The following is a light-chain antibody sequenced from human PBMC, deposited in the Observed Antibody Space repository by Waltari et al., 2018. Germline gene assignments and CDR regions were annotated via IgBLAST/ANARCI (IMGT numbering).Light chain of an antibody. CDR2: DAS. V-gene: IGKV3-11*01. CDR3: QQRSKSFT. CDR1: QSISSY. Sequence: EIVLKQSPATLSLSPGDRATLSCRASQSISSYLAWYQQKPGQAPRLLIYDASTRATGIPARFSGSGSVTDFTLTISSLEPEDFAIYYCQQRSKSFTFGPGTKVDTK. J-gene: IGKJ3*01.